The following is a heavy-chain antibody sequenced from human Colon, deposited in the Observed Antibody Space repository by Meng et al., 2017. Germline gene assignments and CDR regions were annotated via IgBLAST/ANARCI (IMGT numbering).Heavy chain of an antibody. J-gene: IGHJ4*01. D-gene: IGHD5-12*01. V-gene: IGHV6-1*01. CDR1: GDSVSSNRAV. Sequence: QAQQSGPGLVKPSQTLSLTCAISGDSVSSNRAVWNWIRQSPSRGLEWLGRTYYRSQWYSDYAPSVQGRITVNPDTSKNEFSLQLNSVTSDDTAVYYCARGLGGYENDYWGQGRLVTVSS. CDR3: ARGLGGYENDY. CDR2: TYYRSQWYS.